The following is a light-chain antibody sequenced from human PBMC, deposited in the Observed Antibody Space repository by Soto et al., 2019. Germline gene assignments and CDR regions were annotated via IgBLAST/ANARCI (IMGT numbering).Light chain of an antibody. CDR2: GAS. J-gene: IGKJ5*01. Sequence: EIVMTQSPATLTVSPGERATLSCRASQRVASNLAWYQQKPGQAPRLLIYGASTRATGIPARFSGSGSGTDFTLTISSLQPEDFAVYYCQQRSNWPPTFGQGTRLEIK. CDR3: QQRSNWPPT. V-gene: IGKV3-15*01. CDR1: QRVASN.